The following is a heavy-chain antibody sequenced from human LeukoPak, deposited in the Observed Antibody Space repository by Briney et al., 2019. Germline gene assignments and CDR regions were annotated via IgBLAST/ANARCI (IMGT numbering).Heavy chain of an antibody. Sequence: SETLSLTCTVSGGSISSYYWSWIRQHPGKGLEWIGYIYYSGSTYYNPSLKSRVTISVDTSKNQFSLKLSSVTAADTAVYYCARETFGGNSDFDLWGRGTLVTVSS. CDR2: IYYSGST. V-gene: IGHV4-59*06. D-gene: IGHD4-23*01. CDR3: ARETFGGNSDFDL. CDR1: GGSISSYY. J-gene: IGHJ2*01.